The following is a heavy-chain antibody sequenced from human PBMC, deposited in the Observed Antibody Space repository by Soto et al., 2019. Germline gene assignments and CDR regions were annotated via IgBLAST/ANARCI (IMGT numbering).Heavy chain of an antibody. V-gene: IGHV3-30*18. CDR3: AKDGFSDSSGYCRH. CDR1: GFTFSSYG. J-gene: IGHJ1*01. Sequence: GGSLRLSCAASGFTFSSYGMHWVRQAPGKGLEWVAVISYDGSNKYYADSVKGRFTISRDNSKNTLYLQMNSLRAEDTAVYYCAKDGFSDSSGYCRHWGQGALVTVSS. D-gene: IGHD3-22*01. CDR2: ISYDGSNK.